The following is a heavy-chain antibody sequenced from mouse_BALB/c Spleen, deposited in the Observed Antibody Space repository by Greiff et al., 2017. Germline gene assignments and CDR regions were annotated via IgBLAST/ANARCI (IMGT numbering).Heavy chain of an antibody. Sequence: EVQLQQSGAELVKPGASVKLSCTASGFNIKDTYMHWVKQRPEQGLEWTGRIDPANGNTKYDPKFQGKATITADTSSNTAYLQLSSLTSEDTAVYYCARSDSYYYGSSWGQGTTLTVSS. D-gene: IGHD1-1*01. CDR3: ARSDSYYYGSS. V-gene: IGHV14-3*02. J-gene: IGHJ2*01. CDR2: IDPANGNT. CDR1: GFNIKDTY.